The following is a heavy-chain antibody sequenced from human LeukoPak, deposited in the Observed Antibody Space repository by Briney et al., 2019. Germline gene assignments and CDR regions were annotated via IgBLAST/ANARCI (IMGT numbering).Heavy chain of an antibody. CDR3: ARVAQWNFDY. J-gene: IGHJ4*02. V-gene: IGHV3-21*01. D-gene: IGHD6-19*01. CDR2: ISSSSSYI. CDR1: GFTFDDYA. Sequence: GRSLRLSCAASGFTFDDYAMHWVRQAPGKGLEWVSSISSSSSYIYYADSVKGRFTISRDNAKNSLYLQMNSLRAEDTAVYYCARVAQWNFDYWGQGTLVTVSS.